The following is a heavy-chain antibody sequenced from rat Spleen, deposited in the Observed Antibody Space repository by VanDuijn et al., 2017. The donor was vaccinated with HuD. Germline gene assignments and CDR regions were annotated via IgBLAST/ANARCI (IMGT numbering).Heavy chain of an antibody. J-gene: IGHJ3*01. CDR1: GFTFSDFD. V-gene: IGHV5S10*01. CDR2: IIYDGTRT. Sequence: EVQLVESGGGLVQPGRSLKLSCAASGFTFSDFDMAWVRQAPKKGLEWVATIIYDGTRTYYRDSVKGRFTISRDNAKSTLYLQMNSLRSEDTATYYCTRDDAYGGSWFAYWGQGTLVTVSS. CDR3: TRDDAYGGSWFAY. D-gene: IGHD1-11*01.